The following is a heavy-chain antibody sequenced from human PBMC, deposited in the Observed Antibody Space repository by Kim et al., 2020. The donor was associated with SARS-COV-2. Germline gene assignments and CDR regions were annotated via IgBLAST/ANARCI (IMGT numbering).Heavy chain of an antibody. J-gene: IGHJ1*01. CDR2: ISPILGEA. Sequence: SVKVSCKASGGTFSSYAISWVRQAPGQGLEWMGRISPILGEANYAQMFQGRVTITADKSTSTAYMELSSLTSEDTAVYYCAREDATYSETYSPGYWGQGTLLTVSS. CDR3: AREDATYSETYSPGY. CDR1: GGTFSSYA. D-gene: IGHD1-26*01. V-gene: IGHV1-69*04.